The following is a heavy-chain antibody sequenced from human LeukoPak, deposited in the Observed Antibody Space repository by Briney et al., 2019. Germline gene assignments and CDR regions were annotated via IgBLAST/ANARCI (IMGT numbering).Heavy chain of an antibody. D-gene: IGHD4-17*01. J-gene: IGHJ5*01. Sequence: PSQTLSLTCTVSGGSFTSGGYYWSWIRQPPGKGLEWMGYIYYTGSTHYNPSLKSRISMSVDTSKRQFSLNLMSVTGADTAIYYCARDKVTATGNWFDSWGQGTLVAVSS. CDR2: IYYTGST. CDR3: ARDKVTATGNWFDS. V-gene: IGHV4-31*03. CDR1: GGSFTSGGYY.